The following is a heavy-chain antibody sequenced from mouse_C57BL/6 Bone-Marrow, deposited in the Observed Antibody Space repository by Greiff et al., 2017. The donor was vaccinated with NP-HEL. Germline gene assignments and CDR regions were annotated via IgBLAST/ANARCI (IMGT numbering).Heavy chain of an antibody. D-gene: IGHD1-1*01. Sequence: EVQLQESEGGLVQPGSSMKLSCTASGFTFSDYYMSWVRQVPEKGLEWVATIHYDGSSTYYLDSLKSRFIISRDNAKNILYLQISSLKSEDTAKYYCARDHLSTTVPCYWYIDVWGTGTTVTVSS. CDR1: GFTFSDYY. CDR3: ARDHLSTTVPCYWYIDV. V-gene: IGHV5-16*01. J-gene: IGHJ1*03. CDR2: IHYDGSST.